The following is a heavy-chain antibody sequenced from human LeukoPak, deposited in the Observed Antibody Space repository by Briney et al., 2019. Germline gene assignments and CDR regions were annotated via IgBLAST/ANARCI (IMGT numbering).Heavy chain of an antibody. J-gene: IGHJ4*02. V-gene: IGHV4-4*02. CDR2: IYHSGST. CDR3: ERVKYDSSGYCYDY. Sequence: PSRTLSLTCAVSGDSISSSHWWSWVRQPPGKGLEWIGEIYHSGSTNYNPSLKSRVTISVDKFKNQFSLKLGSVTAADTAVYYCERVKYDSSGYCYDYWGQGTLVTVSS. CDR1: GDSISSSHW. D-gene: IGHD3-22*01.